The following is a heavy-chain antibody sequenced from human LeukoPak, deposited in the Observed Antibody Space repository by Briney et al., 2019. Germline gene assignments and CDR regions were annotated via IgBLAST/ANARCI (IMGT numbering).Heavy chain of an antibody. J-gene: IGHJ4*02. CDR2: VSDSGST. CDR3: ARSHGLY. Sequence: PSGTLSLTCTVSADSFSGYLWAWIRQPPGKGLEWIGYVSDSGSTNYNPSLKSRPSISLGTAKNQFSLKLRSVTAADTAVYYCARSHGLYWGQGTLVTVSS. V-gene: IGHV4-59*01. CDR1: ADSFSGYL.